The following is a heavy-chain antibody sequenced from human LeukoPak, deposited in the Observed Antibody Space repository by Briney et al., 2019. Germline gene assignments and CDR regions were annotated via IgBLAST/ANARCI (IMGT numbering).Heavy chain of an antibody. V-gene: IGHV3-48*01. D-gene: IGHD2-2*01. CDR1: GFTFSSYS. J-gene: IGHJ3*02. CDR2: ISSSSSTI. Sequence: GGSLRLSCAASGFTFSSYSMNWVRQAPGKGLEWVSYISSSSSTIYYADSVKGRFTISRDNAKNLLYLQMNSLRAEDTAVYYCARAGYHYSYAFDIWGQGTMVTVSS. CDR3: ARAGYHYSYAFDI.